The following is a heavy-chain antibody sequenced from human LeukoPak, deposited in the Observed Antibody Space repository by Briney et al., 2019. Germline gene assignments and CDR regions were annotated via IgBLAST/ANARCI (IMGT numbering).Heavy chain of an antibody. CDR2: ISGSSGTT. D-gene: IGHD4-11*01. CDR1: GFTFSSYG. V-gene: IGHV3-23*01. J-gene: IGHJ3*02. Sequence: PGGSLRLSCAASGFTFSSYGMSWVRQAPGKGLEWVSRISGSSGTTYYADSVKGRFTISRDNSKNTLYLQMNSLRAADTAVYSCAKDPPTVLANAFHIWGQGTMVTVS. CDR3: AKDPPTVLANAFHI.